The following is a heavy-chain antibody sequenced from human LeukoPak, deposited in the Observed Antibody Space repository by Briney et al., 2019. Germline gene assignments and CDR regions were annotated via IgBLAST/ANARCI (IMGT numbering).Heavy chain of an antibody. J-gene: IGHJ4*02. Sequence: SGGSLRLSFAASGFTFDDYAMHWVRQAPGKGLEWVSGISWNSGSIGYADSVKGRFTISRDNAKNSLYLQMNSLRAEDTAVYYCARGNYYDSSGYYPGAFDYWGQGTLVTVSS. D-gene: IGHD3-22*01. V-gene: IGHV3-9*01. CDR2: ISWNSGSI. CDR1: GFTFDDYA. CDR3: ARGNYYDSSGYYPGAFDY.